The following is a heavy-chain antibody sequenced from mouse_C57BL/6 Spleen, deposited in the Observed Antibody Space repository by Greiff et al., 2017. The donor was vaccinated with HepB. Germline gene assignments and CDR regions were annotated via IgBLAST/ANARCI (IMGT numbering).Heavy chain of an antibody. Sequence: QVQLQQSGPELVKPGASVKISCKASGYSFTSYYIHWVKQRPGQGLEWIGWIYPGSGNTKYNEKFKGKATLTADTSSSTAYMQLSSLTSEDSAVYYCARYPAYYSNPYYAMDYWGQGTSVTVSS. CDR2: IYPGSGNT. D-gene: IGHD2-5*01. V-gene: IGHV1-66*01. J-gene: IGHJ4*01. CDR3: ARYPAYYSNPYYAMDY. CDR1: GYSFTSYY.